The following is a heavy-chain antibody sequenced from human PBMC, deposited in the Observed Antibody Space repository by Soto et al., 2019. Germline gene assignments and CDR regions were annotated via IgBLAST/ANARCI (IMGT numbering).Heavy chain of an antibody. D-gene: IGHD3-22*01. V-gene: IGHV4-31*03. CDR1: GASVTSGGYN. CDR3: ARYYYDSSGYDGMDV. CDR2: VYYTGST. Sequence: SETLSLTCTVSGASVTSGGYNWSWIRQHPGKGLEWLGYVYYTGSTYYNPSLKSRVMISLDTSRNHFSLNLSSVTAADTAVYYCARYYYDSSGYDGMDVWGQGTTVTVSS. J-gene: IGHJ6*02.